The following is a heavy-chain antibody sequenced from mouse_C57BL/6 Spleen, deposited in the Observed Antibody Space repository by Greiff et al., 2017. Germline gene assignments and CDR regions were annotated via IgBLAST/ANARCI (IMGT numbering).Heavy chain of an antibody. Sequence: EVMLVESGGGLVQPKGSLKLSCAASGFSFNTYAMNWVRQAPGKGLEWVARIRSKSNNYATYYADSVKDRFTISRDDSESMLYLQMNNLKTEDTAMYYCVRHENGYDEGSFAYWGQGTLVTVSA. CDR1: GFSFNTYA. J-gene: IGHJ3*01. CDR2: IRSKSNNYAT. D-gene: IGHD2-2*01. CDR3: VRHENGYDEGSFAY. V-gene: IGHV10-1*01.